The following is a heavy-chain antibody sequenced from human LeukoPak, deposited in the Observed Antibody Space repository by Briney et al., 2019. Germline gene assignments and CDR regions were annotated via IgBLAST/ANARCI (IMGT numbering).Heavy chain of an antibody. J-gene: IGHJ3*02. CDR2: ISDSGGRT. CDR3: AKEISSGYNDAFDI. D-gene: IGHD5-12*01. Sequence: PGGSLRLSCAASRFTFSSFGMSWVRQAPGKGLEWVAAISDSGGRTYYADSVKGRFTISRDNSKNMLFLQMNSLRAEDTAVEYCAKEISSGYNDAFDIWGQGTLVTVSS. V-gene: IGHV3-23*01. CDR1: RFTFSSFG.